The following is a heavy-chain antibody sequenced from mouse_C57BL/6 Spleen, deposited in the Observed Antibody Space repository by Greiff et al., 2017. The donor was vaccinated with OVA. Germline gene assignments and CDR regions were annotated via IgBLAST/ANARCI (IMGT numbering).Heavy chain of an antibody. CDR2: FYPGSGSI. J-gene: IGHJ2*01. Sequence: VKLVESGAELVKPGASVKLSCKASGYTFTEYTIHWVKQRSGQGLEWIGWFYPGSGSIKYNEKFKDKATLTADKSSSTVYMELSRLTSEDSAVYFCARHEGGLLDLYYFDYWGQGTTLTVSS. CDR1: GYTFTEYT. CDR3: ARHEGGLLDLYYFDY. V-gene: IGHV1-62-2*01. D-gene: IGHD2-3*01.